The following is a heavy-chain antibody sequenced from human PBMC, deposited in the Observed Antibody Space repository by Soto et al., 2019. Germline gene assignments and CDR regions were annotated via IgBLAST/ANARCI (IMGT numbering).Heavy chain of an antibody. Sequence: EVQLVESGGDLVQPGGSLRLSCAASGYTFSHSWMHWVRQAPGKGLVWVSRVKPDGTITTYADSVKGRFTISRDNAKNTLYLQMNSLGVEEAALYCCSYDTFGDKDFWGQGTPVTVSS. V-gene: IGHV3-74*01. J-gene: IGHJ4*02. CDR2: VKPDGTIT. D-gene: IGHD3-9*01. CDR1: GYTFSHSW. CDR3: SYDTFGDKDF.